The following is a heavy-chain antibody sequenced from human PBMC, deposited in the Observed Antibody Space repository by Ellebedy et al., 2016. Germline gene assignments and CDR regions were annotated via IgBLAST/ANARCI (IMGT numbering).Heavy chain of an antibody. J-gene: IGHJ4*02. CDR3: ARDTNPIYEFWSGFSDY. Sequence: GESLKISCAASGFTFSSYAMHWVRQAPGKGLEWVAVISYDGSNKYYADSVKGRFTISRDNSKNTLYLQMNSLRAEDTAVYYCARDTNPIYEFWSGFSDYWGQGTLVTVSS. V-gene: IGHV3-30-3*01. CDR2: ISYDGSNK. D-gene: IGHD3-3*01. CDR1: GFTFSSYA.